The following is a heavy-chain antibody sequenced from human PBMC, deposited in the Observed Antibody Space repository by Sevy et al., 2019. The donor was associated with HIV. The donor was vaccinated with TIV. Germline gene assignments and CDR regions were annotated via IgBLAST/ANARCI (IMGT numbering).Heavy chain of an antibody. J-gene: IGHJ4*02. CDR2: IYSDETT. D-gene: IGHD5-18*01. Sequence: GGSLRLSCAASGFSVNSNYMTWVRQAPGKGLEGVSVIYSDETTYHADSVKDRFTISRDNSKNMLYLQMSSLRAEDTAIYYCARGKSGYGCALNYWGQGTLVTVSS. CDR3: ARGKSGYGCALNY. V-gene: IGHV3-66*01. CDR1: GFSVNSNY.